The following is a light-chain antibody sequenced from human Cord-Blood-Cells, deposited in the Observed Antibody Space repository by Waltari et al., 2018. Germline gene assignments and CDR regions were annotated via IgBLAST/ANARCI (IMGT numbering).Light chain of an antibody. CDR1: SSDVGGYNY. CDR3: CSYAGSYTFV. CDR2: DVS. V-gene: IGLV2-11*01. J-gene: IGLJ2*01. Sequence: QSALTQPRSVSGSPGQSVTISCTGTSSDVGGYNYVSWYQQHPGKAPNLMIYDVSKRPSGVPDRFPGSKSGNTASLTISGLQAEDEADYYCCSYAGSYTFVFGGGTKLTVL.